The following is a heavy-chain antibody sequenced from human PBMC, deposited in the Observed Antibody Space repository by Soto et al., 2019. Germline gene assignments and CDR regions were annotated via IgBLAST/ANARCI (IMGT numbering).Heavy chain of an antibody. V-gene: IGHV3-30*18. CDR2: ISYDGSNK. Sequence: GGSLRLSCAASGFTFSSYGMHWVRQAPGKGLEWVAVISYDGSNKYYADSVKGRFTISRDNSKNTVYLQMNSLRAEDTAVYYCAKSPDKYADTFDYWGQGTLVTVSS. D-gene: IGHD2-2*01. CDR3: AKSPDKYADTFDY. CDR1: GFTFSSYG. J-gene: IGHJ4*02.